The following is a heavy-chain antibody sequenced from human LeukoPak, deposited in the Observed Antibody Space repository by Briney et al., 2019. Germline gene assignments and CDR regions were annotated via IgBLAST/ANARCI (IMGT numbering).Heavy chain of an antibody. J-gene: IGHJ4*02. CDR1: GFSLSTRGLG. D-gene: IGHD4-17*01. CDR3: AHYGDYRFMYYFDY. CDR2: LYWDDNY. Sequence: SGPTLVNPTQTLTLTCSLSGFSLSTRGLGVGWIRQPPGEAPEWLALLYWDDNYLYSPSLRRRLTITKDTSKNQVVFTMTNMEPVDTATYYCAHYGDYRFMYYFDYWGQGTLVTVSS. V-gene: IGHV2-5*02.